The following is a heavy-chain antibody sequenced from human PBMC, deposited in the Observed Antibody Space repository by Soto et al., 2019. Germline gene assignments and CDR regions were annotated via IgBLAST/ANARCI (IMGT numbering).Heavy chain of an antibody. Sequence: QVQLQQWGAGLLKPSETLSLTCAVYGGSFSGYYWSWIRQPPGKGLELIGEINHSGSTNYNPSLKSRVTISVDTSKNQFSLKLSSVTAADTAVYYCARGYSSSWYFARSWFDPWGQGTLVTVSS. CDR3: ARGYSSSWYFARSWFDP. J-gene: IGHJ5*02. D-gene: IGHD6-13*01. CDR1: GGSFSGYY. V-gene: IGHV4-34*01. CDR2: INHSGST.